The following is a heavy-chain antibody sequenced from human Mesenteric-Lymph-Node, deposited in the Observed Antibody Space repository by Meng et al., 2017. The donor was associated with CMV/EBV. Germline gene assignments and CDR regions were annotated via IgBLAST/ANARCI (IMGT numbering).Heavy chain of an antibody. CDR1: GFTVSGNY. J-gene: IGHJ4*02. V-gene: IGHV3-53*01. CDR2: IYSGGGT. D-gene: IGHD2-21*02. CDR3: ARETWRDSYYFDY. Sequence: GGSLRLSCAASGFTVSGNYMSWVRQAPGKGLEYVSVIYSGGGTYYAGSVKGRFTISRDNSKNTLYLQMSSLRAEDTAVYYCARETWRDSYYFDYWGQGTLVTVSS.